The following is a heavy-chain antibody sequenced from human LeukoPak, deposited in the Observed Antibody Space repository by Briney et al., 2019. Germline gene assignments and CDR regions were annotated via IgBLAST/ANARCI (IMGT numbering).Heavy chain of an antibody. CDR2: ISSNGGST. J-gene: IGHJ4*02. Sequence: GGSLRLSCAASGFTFSSYAMHWVRQAPGKGLEYASAISSNGGSTYYANSVKGRFTISRDNSKNTLYLQMGSLRAEDMAMYYCARGGMIDYWGQGTLVTVSS. V-gene: IGHV3-64*01. CDR3: ARGGMIDY. D-gene: IGHD3-22*01. CDR1: GFTFSSYA.